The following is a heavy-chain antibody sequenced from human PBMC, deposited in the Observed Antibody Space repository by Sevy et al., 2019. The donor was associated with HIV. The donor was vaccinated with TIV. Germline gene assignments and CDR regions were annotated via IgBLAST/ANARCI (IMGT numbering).Heavy chain of an antibody. V-gene: IGHV3-48*02. CDR3: ARVHPDEHYFDY. J-gene: IGHJ4*02. CDR1: GFTFSSYS. CDR2: ISSSSNTI. Sequence: GGSLRLSCAASGFTFSSYSMNWVRQAPGKGLEWVSYISSSSNTIYYADSVKGRFTISRDNAKNSLYLQMNSLRDEDTAVYYCARVHPDEHYFDYWGQGTLVTVSS.